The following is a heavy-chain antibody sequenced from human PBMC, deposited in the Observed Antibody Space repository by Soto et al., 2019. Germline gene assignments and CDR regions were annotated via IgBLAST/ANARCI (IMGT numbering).Heavy chain of an antibody. Sequence: QVQLQESGPGLVKPSQTLSLTCTVSGGSISSGNYYWSWIRQHPGNGLEWVGSIYYSGTTYYNPSLKDRVTMSLGTSKTQFSLKLSSVTAADTAVYYCARGDYGDRRVGDFWGQGTLVTVSS. CDR1: GGSISSGNYY. J-gene: IGHJ4*02. CDR2: IYYSGTT. D-gene: IGHD4-17*01. V-gene: IGHV4-31*03. CDR3: ARGDYGDRRVGDF.